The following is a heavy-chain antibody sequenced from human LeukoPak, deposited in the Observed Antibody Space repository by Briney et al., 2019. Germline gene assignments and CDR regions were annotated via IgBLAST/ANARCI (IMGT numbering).Heavy chain of an antibody. CDR2: IYYSGST. Sequence: PSETLSLTCTVSGGSISSHYWSWIRQPPGKGLEWIGYIYYSGSTNYNPSLKSRVTISVDTSKNQFSLKLSSVTAADTAVYYCARLQGTYYDFWSGYPREGWFDPWGQGTLVTVSS. D-gene: IGHD3-3*01. CDR3: ARLQGTYYDFWSGYPREGWFDP. J-gene: IGHJ5*02. CDR1: GGSISSHY. V-gene: IGHV4-59*11.